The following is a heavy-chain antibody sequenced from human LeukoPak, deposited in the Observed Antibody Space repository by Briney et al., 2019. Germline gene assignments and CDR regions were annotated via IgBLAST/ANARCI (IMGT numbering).Heavy chain of an antibody. Sequence: GGSLRLSCAASGFSFSTYGIHWVRQAPGKGLEWVAVIWYDGSNKYYANCVKGRFTISRDNSKNTLYLQMNSLRAEDTAVYYCARDLSVGYYGMDVWGQGTTVTVSS. J-gene: IGHJ6*02. V-gene: IGHV3-33*01. CDR1: GFSFSTYG. D-gene: IGHD1-26*01. CDR2: IWYDGSNK. CDR3: ARDLSVGYYGMDV.